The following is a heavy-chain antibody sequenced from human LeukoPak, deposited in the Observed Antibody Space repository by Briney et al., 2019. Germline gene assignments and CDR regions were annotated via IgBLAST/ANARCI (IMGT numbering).Heavy chain of an antibody. V-gene: IGHV4-39*01. Sequence: SETLSLTCTVSGGSISGSSYCWGWIRRPPGKGLEWIGSIYYSQSTYYNPSLKSRVTISVDTSKNQFSLKLSSVTAADTAVYYCARPVNSGYDAFNIWGQGTMVTVSS. D-gene: IGHD5-12*01. CDR3: ARPVNSGYDAFNI. J-gene: IGHJ3*02. CDR1: GGSISGSSYC. CDR2: IYYSQST.